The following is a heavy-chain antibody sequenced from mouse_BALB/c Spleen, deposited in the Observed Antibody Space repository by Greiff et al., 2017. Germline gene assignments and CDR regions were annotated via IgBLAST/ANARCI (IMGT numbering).Heavy chain of an antibody. CDR1: GYTFTSYY. CDR3: AREEKIYYGNYRHAMDY. Sequence: QVQLQQPGAELVKPGASVKLSCKASGYTFTSYYMYWVKQRPGQGLEWIGGINPSNGGTNFNEKFKGKATLTVDKSSSTAYMELRSLTSEDSAVYYCAREEKIYYGNYRHAMDYWGQGTSVTVSS. D-gene: IGHD2-1*01. V-gene: IGHV1-53*01. J-gene: IGHJ4*01. CDR2: INPSNGGT.